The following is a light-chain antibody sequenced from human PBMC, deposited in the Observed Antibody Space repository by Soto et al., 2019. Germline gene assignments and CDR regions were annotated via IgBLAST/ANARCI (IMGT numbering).Light chain of an antibody. Sequence: QAVVTQEPSLSVSPGGTVTLTCGSSTGAVTSGHYPYWFQQKPGQAPRTLIYDTSNKQSWTPVRFSGSLLGGKAALTLSGAQPGAEAAYFCLLPSRDAWVFARGTTLTVL. CDR1: TGAVTSGHY. CDR2: DTS. CDR3: LLPSRDAWV. J-gene: IGLJ3*02. V-gene: IGLV7-46*01.